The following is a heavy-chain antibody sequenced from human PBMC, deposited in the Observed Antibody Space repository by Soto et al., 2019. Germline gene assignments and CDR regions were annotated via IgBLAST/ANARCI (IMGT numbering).Heavy chain of an antibody. Sequence: ASVKVSCKASGYTFTSYAMHWVRQAPGQRLEWMGWINAGNGNTKYSQKFQGRVTITRDTSASTAYMELSSLRSEDTAVYYCATEIYGDHVHAEYFQHWGQGTLVTVSS. D-gene: IGHD4-17*01. CDR2: INAGNGNT. CDR1: GYTFTSYA. J-gene: IGHJ1*01. CDR3: ATEIYGDHVHAEYFQH. V-gene: IGHV1-3*01.